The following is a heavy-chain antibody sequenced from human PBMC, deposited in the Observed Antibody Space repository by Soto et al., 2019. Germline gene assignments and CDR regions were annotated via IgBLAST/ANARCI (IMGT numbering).Heavy chain of an antibody. CDR2: IIPIFGTA. Sequence: QVQLVQSGAEVKKPGSSVKVSCKASGGTFSSYAISWVRQAPGQGLEWMGGIIPIFGTAKNAQKFQGRVTITADESTSTAYMELSSLRSEDTAVYYCAMAGGHYCSSTSCYYFYYYGMDVWGQGTTVTVSS. D-gene: IGHD2-2*01. CDR3: AMAGGHYCSSTSCYYFYYYGMDV. V-gene: IGHV1-69*01. CDR1: GGTFSSYA. J-gene: IGHJ6*02.